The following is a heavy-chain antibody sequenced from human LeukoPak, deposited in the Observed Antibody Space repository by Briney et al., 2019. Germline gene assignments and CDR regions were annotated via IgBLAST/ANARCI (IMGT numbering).Heavy chain of an antibody. J-gene: IGHJ5*02. CDR1: GGSFSGYY. V-gene: IGHV4-34*01. CDR3: ARGRQYYDILTHPNWFDP. Sequence: SETLSLTCAVYGGSFSGYYWSWIRQPPGKGLEWIGEINHSGSTNYNPSLKSRVTISVDTSKNQFSLKLSSVTAADTAVYYCARGRQYYDILTHPNWFDPWGQGTLVTVSS. D-gene: IGHD3-9*01. CDR2: INHSGST.